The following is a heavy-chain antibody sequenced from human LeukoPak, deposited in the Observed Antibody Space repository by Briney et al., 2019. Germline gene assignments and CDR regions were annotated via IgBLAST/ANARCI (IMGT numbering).Heavy chain of an antibody. Sequence: SVKVSCKASGGTFSSYAISWVRQAPGQGLEWMGGIIPIFGTANYAQKFQGRVTITADKSTSTAYMELSSLRSEDTAVYYCARGGDTVLYYFGYWGQGTLVTVSS. CDR3: ARGGDTVLYYFGY. CDR2: IIPIFGTA. J-gene: IGHJ4*02. V-gene: IGHV1-69*06. CDR1: GGTFSSYA. D-gene: IGHD4-17*01.